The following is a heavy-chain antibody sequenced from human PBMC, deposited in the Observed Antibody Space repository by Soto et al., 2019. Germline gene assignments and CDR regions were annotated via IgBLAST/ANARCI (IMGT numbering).Heavy chain of an antibody. CDR1: GFTFSSYS. CDR3: ARGGSMVRGLGRFDY. CDR2: ISSSSSTI. Sequence: GGSLRLSCAASGFTFSSYSMNWVRQAPGKGLEWVSYISSSSSTIYYADSVKGRFTISRDNAKNSLYLQMNSLRDEDTAVYYCARGGSMVRGLGRFDYWGQGXLVTVSS. V-gene: IGHV3-48*02. J-gene: IGHJ4*02. D-gene: IGHD3-10*01.